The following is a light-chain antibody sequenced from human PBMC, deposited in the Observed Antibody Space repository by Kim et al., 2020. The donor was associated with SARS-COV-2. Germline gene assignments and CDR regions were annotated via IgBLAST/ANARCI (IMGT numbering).Light chain of an antibody. V-gene: IGKV1-39*01. CDR3: QQSYNDPWT. CDR2: IAS. Sequence: DIQMTQSPSSLSASVGDRGTITCRASETISTYLKWYQQKPGKAPILLIYIASILQSGVPSRFSGSGSVTEFTLTINNLQPEDFATYYCQQSYNDPWTFGQGTKVEIK. CDR1: ETISTY. J-gene: IGKJ1*01.